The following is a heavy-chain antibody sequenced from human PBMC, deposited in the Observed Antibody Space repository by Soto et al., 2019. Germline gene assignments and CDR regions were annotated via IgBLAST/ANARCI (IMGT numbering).Heavy chain of an antibody. CDR1: GGTFSSYA. D-gene: IGHD3-3*01. CDR2: IIPIFGTA. J-gene: IGHJ5*02. CDR3: AGKTYYDFWSGSQPPNWFDP. Sequence: GASVKVSCKASGGTFSSYAMSWVRQAPGQGLEWMGGIIPIFGTANYAQKFQGRVTITADESTSTAYMELSSLRSEDTAVYYCAGKTYYDFWSGSQPPNWFDPWGQGTLVTVSS. V-gene: IGHV1-69*13.